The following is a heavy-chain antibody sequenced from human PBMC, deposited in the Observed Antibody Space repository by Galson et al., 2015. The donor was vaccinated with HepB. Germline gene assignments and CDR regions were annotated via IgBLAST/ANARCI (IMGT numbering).Heavy chain of an antibody. Sequence: CAISGDSVSSNSAAWNWIRQSPSRGLEWLGRTYYRSKWNNDYAVSVKNRITINPDTSKNQFSLHLNSVTPEDAAVYYCARAPTGGWYFDLWGRGSLVTVSS. CDR2: TYYRSKWNN. CDR1: GDSVSSNSAA. D-gene: IGHD7-27*01. J-gene: IGHJ2*01. CDR3: ARAPTGGWYFDL. V-gene: IGHV6-1*01.